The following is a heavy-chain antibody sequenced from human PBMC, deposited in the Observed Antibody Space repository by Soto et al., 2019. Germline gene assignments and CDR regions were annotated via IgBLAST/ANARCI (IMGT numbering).Heavy chain of an antibody. CDR3: SRQADPRYYGMDV. Sequence: GESLKISCQGSGYSFTNYWIDWVRQMPGKGLEWMGRIDPSDSYTNYSPSFEGHVTISADKSITTAYLQWSSLKASDTAMYYCSRQADPRYYGMDVWGQGTTVTVSS. J-gene: IGHJ6*02. V-gene: IGHV5-10-1*01. CDR2: IDPSDSYT. CDR1: GYSFTNYW.